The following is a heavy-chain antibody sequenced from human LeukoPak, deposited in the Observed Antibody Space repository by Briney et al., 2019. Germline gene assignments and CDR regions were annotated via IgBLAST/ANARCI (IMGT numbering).Heavy chain of an antibody. Sequence: ASVKVSCKASGYTFTSYYMHWMRQAPGQGLEWMGIINPSGGSTSYAQKFQGRVTMTRDMSTSTVYMELNSLRSEDTAVYYCARDFWDYYGSGSAGTSYYYYMDVWGKGTTVTVSS. CDR1: GYTFTSYY. J-gene: IGHJ6*03. CDR3: ARDFWDYYGSGSAGTSYYYYMDV. CDR2: INPSGGST. D-gene: IGHD3-10*01. V-gene: IGHV1-46*01.